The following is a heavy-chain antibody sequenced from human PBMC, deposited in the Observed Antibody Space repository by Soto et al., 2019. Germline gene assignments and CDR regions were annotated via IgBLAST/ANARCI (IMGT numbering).Heavy chain of an antibody. CDR1: GYTFTSYD. V-gene: IGHV1-8*01. Sequence: ASVKVSCKASGYTFTSYDINWVRQATGQGLEWMGWMNPNSGNTGYAQKFQGRVTMTRNTSISTAYMELSSLRSEDTAVYYCAREGSCSVVRGVYYYYYTDVWGKGTTVTVSS. CDR3: AREGSCSVVRGVYYYYYTDV. CDR2: MNPNSGNT. D-gene: IGHD3-10*01. J-gene: IGHJ6*03.